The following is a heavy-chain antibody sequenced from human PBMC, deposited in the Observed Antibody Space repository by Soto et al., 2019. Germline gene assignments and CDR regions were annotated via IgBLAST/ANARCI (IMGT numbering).Heavy chain of an antibody. CDR2: IIPVLGPA. V-gene: IGHV1-69*10. CDR3: AKGQGWSYYYDS. Sequence: SVKVSCKASGVTYNTFAVSWVRQAPGQGLEWMGGIIPVLGPAFYAQKFQGRVTITADNSKNMLYLHLNSLRAEDTAMYYCAKGQGWSYYYDSWGQGTLVTVSS. D-gene: IGHD2-15*01. CDR1: GVTYNTFA. J-gene: IGHJ4*02.